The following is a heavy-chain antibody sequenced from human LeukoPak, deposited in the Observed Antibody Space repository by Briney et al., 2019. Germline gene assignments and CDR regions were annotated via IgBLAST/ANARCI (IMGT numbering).Heavy chain of an antibody. Sequence: PSETLSLTCSVSGGSMGSSNYYWGWIRQPPGKGLEWMGSVHSSGSTFSNPSLKSRVTLSVDTSKNQFSLRMTSVTAADTALYYCARGVGRFSSNLDYWGQGTLLTVSS. D-gene: IGHD1-26*01. CDR2: VHSSGST. CDR3: ARGVGRFSSNLDY. J-gene: IGHJ4*02. V-gene: IGHV4-39*07. CDR1: GGSMGSSNYY.